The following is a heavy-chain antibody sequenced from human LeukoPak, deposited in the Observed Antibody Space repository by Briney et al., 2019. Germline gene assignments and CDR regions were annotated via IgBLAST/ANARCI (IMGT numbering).Heavy chain of an antibody. D-gene: IGHD6-19*01. CDR1: GGHIDSFF. CDR2: IDNSGST. CDR3: ASGAGWLIDY. J-gene: IGHJ4*02. V-gene: IGHV4-4*08. Sequence: NPSETLSLTCTVSGGHIDSFFWNWIRQPPGKVLEWIGYIDNSGSTKYSPSLKSRITMSRDTSKKQFSLKLTSVTAADTAMYYCASGAGWLIDYWGQGTLVSVSS.